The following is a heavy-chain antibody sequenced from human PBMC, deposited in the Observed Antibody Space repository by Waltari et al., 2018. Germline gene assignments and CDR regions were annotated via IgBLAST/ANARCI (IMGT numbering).Heavy chain of an antibody. CDR3: VMYSSSFLGDC. CDR2: INTDGSIT. V-gene: IGHV3-74*01. Sequence: EVQLVESGGGLVQPGGSLRFSCAASGFIFNNYWMHWFRQAPGKGLVSVSHINTDGSITNYADSVKGRFTISRDNAKNTLFLQMNSLRAEDTAVYYCVMYSSSFLGDCWGQGTLVTVSS. D-gene: IGHD6-13*01. CDR1: GFIFNNYW. J-gene: IGHJ4*02.